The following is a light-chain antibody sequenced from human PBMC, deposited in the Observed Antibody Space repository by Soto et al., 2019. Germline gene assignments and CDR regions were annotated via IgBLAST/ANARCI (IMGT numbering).Light chain of an antibody. Sequence: NFMLTQPHSVSQSPGKTVTISCTRRSCSIASNYVQWYQQRPGSSPTTVIYENNQRPSGVPDRFSGSIDSSSNSASLTISGLKTEDEADYYCQSYDGTNWVFGGGTKLIVL. CDR3: QSYDGTNWV. V-gene: IGLV6-57*01. J-gene: IGLJ3*02. CDR1: SCSIASNY. CDR2: ENN.